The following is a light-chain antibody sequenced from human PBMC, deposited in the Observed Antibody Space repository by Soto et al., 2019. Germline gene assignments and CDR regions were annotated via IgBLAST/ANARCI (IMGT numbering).Light chain of an antibody. CDR3: QQLNSYPP. V-gene: IGKV1-5*01. Sequence: DIQMTQSPSTLSASVGDRVTITCRASQSISSWLAWYQQKPGKAPKLLIYDVSNLESGVPSRFSGSGSGTEFSLTIRSLQPDDFATYYCQQLNSYPPFGGGTKVDIK. CDR2: DVS. J-gene: IGKJ4*01. CDR1: QSISSW.